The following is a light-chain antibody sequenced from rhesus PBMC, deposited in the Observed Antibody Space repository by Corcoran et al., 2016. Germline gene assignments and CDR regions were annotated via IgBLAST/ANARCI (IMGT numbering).Light chain of an antibody. CDR2: KAS. Sequence: DIQMTQSPSSLSASVGDRVTITCRASENVNNYLNWYQQKPGKAPKLLIYKASTLKRGVPSRFSGSGSGTDYTFTISSLRPEDVTTYYCQHGYGTPLTFGGGTKVEIK. CDR1: ENVNNY. CDR3: QHGYGTPLT. J-gene: IGKJ4*01. V-gene: IGKV1-74*01.